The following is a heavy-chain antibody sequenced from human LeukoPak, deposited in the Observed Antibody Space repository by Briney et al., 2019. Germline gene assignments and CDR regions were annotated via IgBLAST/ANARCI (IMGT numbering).Heavy chain of an antibody. CDR3: ARLAPGNYDILTGDPKVVFDY. Sequence: PSETLSLTCTVSGGFIGSFFWSWIRQPPGKGLEWIGYVHSSGSTKYNPSLKSRLIISVDMSKNQFSLKLRSVSVADTAVYYCARLAPGNYDILTGDPKVVFDYWGQGALVTVSS. J-gene: IGHJ4*02. CDR1: GGFIGSFF. V-gene: IGHV4-59*01. D-gene: IGHD3-9*01. CDR2: VHSSGST.